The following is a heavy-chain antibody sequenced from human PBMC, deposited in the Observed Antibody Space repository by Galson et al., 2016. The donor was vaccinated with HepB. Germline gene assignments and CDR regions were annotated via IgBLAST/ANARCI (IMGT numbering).Heavy chain of an antibody. J-gene: IGHJ4*02. Sequence: SLRLSCAASGFTFTNYAMTWVRQAPGKGLEWVAAISTSGGSTDYADSVRGRFTISRDNSKNMLYLQMNSLRAEDSALYYCAKGTTRLGDNWGQGILVTVSS. CDR1: GFTFTNYA. CDR2: ISTSGGST. D-gene: IGHD4-11*01. V-gene: IGHV3-23*01. CDR3: AKGTTRLGDN.